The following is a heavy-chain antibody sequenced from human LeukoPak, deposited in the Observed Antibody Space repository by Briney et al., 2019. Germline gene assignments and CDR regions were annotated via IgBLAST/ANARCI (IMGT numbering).Heavy chain of an antibody. V-gene: IGHV3-49*04. J-gene: IGHJ4*02. CDR2: IRGRVYGGTT. CDR3: FKYSSSSVDY. Sequence: AGGSLRFSCTASGFTFGEYAMGWVRQAPGKGLEWVSFIRGRVYGGTTEYAASVKGRFTISRDDSKSIAYLQMNSLKIEDTAVYYCFKYSSSSVDYWGQGTLVTVSS. D-gene: IGHD6-13*01. CDR1: GFTFGEYA.